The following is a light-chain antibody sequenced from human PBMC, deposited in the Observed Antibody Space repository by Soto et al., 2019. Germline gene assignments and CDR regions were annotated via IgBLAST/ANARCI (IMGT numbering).Light chain of an antibody. V-gene: IGKV3-15*01. J-gene: IGKJ1*01. Sequence: EMVMTQSPATLSVSLEERATLSCRASQSVRTKLVWYQQKPGQAPRLLIYGASTRATGIPARFSGSGSGTEFTLTISNLQSEDFAVYYCQQHDQGWTFGQGTKVEIK. CDR2: GAS. CDR1: QSVRTK. CDR3: QQHDQGWT.